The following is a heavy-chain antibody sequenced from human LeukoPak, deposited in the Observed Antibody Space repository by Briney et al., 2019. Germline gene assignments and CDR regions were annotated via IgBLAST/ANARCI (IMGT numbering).Heavy chain of an antibody. Sequence: NPSETLSLTCTVSGGSISVNTYYWAWIRQPPGKGLEWIGSIYYSGSTNYNPSLKNRVTMSVDTSKNQFSLKLSSVTAADTAVYNCARQRTGSASRGGYAFDIWGQGTMVTVSS. CDR2: IYYSGST. V-gene: IGHV4-39*01. D-gene: IGHD7-27*01. CDR3: ARQRTGSASRGGYAFDI. J-gene: IGHJ3*02. CDR1: GGSISVNTYY.